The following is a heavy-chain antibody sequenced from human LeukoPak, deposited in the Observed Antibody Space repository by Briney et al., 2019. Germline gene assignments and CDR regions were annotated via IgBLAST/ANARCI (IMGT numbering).Heavy chain of an antibody. CDR3: ARDRVFGGDSPIDY. J-gene: IGHJ4*02. CDR1: GGSISSGDYY. D-gene: IGHD2-21*01. CDR2: VYYSGST. V-gene: IGHV4-30-4*01. Sequence: SQTLSLTCTVSGGSISSGDYYWSWIRQPPGKGLEWIGYVYYSGSTYYNPSLKSRVTISVDTSKNQFSLKLSSVTAADTAVYYCARDRVFGGDSPIDYWGQGTLVTVSS.